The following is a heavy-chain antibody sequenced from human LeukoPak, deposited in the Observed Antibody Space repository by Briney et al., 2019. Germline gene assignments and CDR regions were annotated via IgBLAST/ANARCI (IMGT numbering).Heavy chain of an antibody. J-gene: IGHJ4*02. CDR3: ARDLYGDSGSYFDY. D-gene: IGHD4-17*01. CDR2: IYHSGST. V-gene: IGHV4-39*07. CDR1: GGSISSSSYY. Sequence: SSETLSLTCTVSGGSISSSSYYWGWIRQPPGKGLEWIGSIYHSGSTYYNPSLKSRVTISVDTSKNQFSLKLSSVTAADTAVYYCARDLYGDSGSYFDYWGQGTLVTVSS.